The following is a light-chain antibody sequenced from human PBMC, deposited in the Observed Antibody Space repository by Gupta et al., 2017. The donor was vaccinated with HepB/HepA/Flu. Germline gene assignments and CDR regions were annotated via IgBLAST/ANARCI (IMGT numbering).Light chain of an antibody. J-gene: IGLJ3*02. CDR2: VEGSGSY. Sequence: QPVLTQSSSASASLGSSVKLTCTLSSGHSSYIIAWHQQQPGKAPRYLMKVEGSGSYNKGSGVPDRFSGSSSAADRYLTISNLQPEDEADYYCETWDSDTHRVFGGGTRLTVL. V-gene: IGLV4-60*03. CDR1: SGHSSYI. CDR3: ETWDSDTHRV.